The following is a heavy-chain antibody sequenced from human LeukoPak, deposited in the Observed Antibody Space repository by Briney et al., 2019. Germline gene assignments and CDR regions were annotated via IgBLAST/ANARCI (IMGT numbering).Heavy chain of an antibody. CDR2: ISYDGSNK. CDR3: ARDARLVAFDN. J-gene: IGHJ4*02. V-gene: IGHV3-30*04. D-gene: IGHD5-12*01. CDR1: GFTFSSYA. Sequence: PGRSLRLSCAASGFTFSSYAMHWVRQAPGKGLEWVAVISYDGSNKYYADSVKGRFTISRDNSKNTLYLQMNSLRADDTAVYYCARDARLVAFDNWGQGTLVTVSS.